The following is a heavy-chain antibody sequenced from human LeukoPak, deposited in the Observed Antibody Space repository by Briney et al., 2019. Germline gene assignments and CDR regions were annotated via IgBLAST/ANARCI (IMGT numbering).Heavy chain of an antibody. J-gene: IGHJ4*02. CDR1: GGSISTDY. V-gene: IGHV4-4*09. CDR3: ASLYYGSGLADDY. D-gene: IGHD3-10*01. Sequence: PSETLSLTCTVSGGSISTDYWNWIRQPPGQGLEWIGYIYPSGRSNYSPSLKSRVTISADTSKRQFSLKLTSVTAADTAVYYCASLYYGSGLADDYWGQGILVTVSS. CDR2: IYPSGRS.